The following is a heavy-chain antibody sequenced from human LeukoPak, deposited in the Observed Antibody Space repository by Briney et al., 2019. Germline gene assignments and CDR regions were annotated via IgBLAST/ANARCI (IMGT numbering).Heavy chain of an antibody. Sequence: GGSLRLSCSVSGLTFYTYAMSWVRQAPGKGLEWVSAISGRDGRTYYTDSVKGRFTISRDNAKNSLYLQMNSLRAEDTAVYYCARDPDCSSTSCYIGDFDYWGQGTLVTVSS. CDR2: ISGRDGRT. CDR3: ARDPDCSSTSCYIGDFDY. CDR1: GLTFYTYA. V-gene: IGHV3-23*01. J-gene: IGHJ4*02. D-gene: IGHD2-2*02.